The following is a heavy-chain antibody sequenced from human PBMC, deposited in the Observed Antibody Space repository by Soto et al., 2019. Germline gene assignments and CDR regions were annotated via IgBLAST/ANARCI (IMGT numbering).Heavy chain of an antibody. V-gene: IGHV4-4*07. CDR3: AGEGDFWSGYPLGYGMDV. CDR1: GGSISSYY. CDR2: IYTSGST. D-gene: IGHD3-3*01. J-gene: IGHJ6*02. Sequence: PSETLSLTCTVSGGSISSYYWSWIRQPAGKGLEWIGRIYTSGSTNYNPSLKSRVTMSVDTSKNQFSLKLSSVTAADTAVYYCAGEGDFWSGYPLGYGMDVWGQGTTVTVSS.